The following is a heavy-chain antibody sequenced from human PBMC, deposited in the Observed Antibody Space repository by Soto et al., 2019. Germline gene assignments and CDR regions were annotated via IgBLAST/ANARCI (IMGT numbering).Heavy chain of an antibody. CDR3: ARCATLGYCSGGSCSFWFDP. D-gene: IGHD2-15*01. V-gene: IGHV3-66*01. CDR1: GFTVSSNY. J-gene: IGHJ5*02. CDR2: IYSGGST. Sequence: EVQLVESGGGLVQPGGSLRLSCAASGFTVSSNYMSWVRQAPGKGLEWVSVIYSGGSTYYADSVKGRFTISRDNSKNTLYLQMNSLRAEDTAVYYCARCATLGYCSGGSCSFWFDPWGQGTLVTVS.